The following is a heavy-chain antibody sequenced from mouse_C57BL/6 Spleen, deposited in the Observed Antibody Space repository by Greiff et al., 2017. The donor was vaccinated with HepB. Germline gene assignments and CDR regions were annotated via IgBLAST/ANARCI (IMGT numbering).Heavy chain of an antibody. CDR3: ARSGDYDDAMDY. D-gene: IGHD2-4*01. Sequence: VPLPQPWAELFKPGASVKLFFQASGYPFPSYLMHLVKQRPGRGPEWIGRIVPNSGGTKYNEKFKSKATLTVDKPSSTAYMQLSSLTSEDSAVYYCARSGDYDDAMDYWGQGTSVTVSS. CDR2: IVPNSGGT. V-gene: IGHV1-72*01. CDR1: GYPFPSYL. J-gene: IGHJ4*01.